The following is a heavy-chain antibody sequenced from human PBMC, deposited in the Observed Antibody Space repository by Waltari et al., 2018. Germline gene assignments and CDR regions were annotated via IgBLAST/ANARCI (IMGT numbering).Heavy chain of an antibody. Sequence: QVQLQASGPGLVTPSETLSHTSNVTGDSLNSGSYFWGWIRQPAGEGLEFIGRIYKYGNTIYNPSLTGRVTITMDMSRNQFSLRLKSVTAADTAVYYCTRDPAGGIDVWGQGTLVTVSS. D-gene: IGHD3-16*01. CDR2: IYKYGNT. CDR3: TRDPAGGIDV. J-gene: IGHJ4*02. CDR1: GDSLNSGSYF. V-gene: IGHV4-61*02.